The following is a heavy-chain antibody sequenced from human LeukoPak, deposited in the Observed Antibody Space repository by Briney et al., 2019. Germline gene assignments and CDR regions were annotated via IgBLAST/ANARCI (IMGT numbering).Heavy chain of an antibody. CDR1: GFTFSIYT. CDR3: ASSGSYRFDY. D-gene: IGHD1-26*01. V-gene: IGHV3-48*02. J-gene: IGHJ4*02. Sequence: GGSLRLSCAASGFTFSIYTMNWVRQAPGKGLEWVSHITASGTAMFYADSVKGRFTISRDNAKNSLYLQMNSLRDEDTAVYYCASSGSYRFDYWGQGTLVTVSS. CDR2: ITASGTAM.